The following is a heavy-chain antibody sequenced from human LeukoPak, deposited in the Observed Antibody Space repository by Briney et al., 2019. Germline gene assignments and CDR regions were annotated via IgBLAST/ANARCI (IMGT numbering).Heavy chain of an antibody. V-gene: IGHV4-4*07. Sequence: PSETLSLTCTVSGGSISSYYWGWIRQPAGKGLEWIGRIYTSGSTNYNPSLKSRVTISVDTSKNQFSLKLSSVTAADTAVYYCARLQRRNRSNPVFDYWGQGTLVTVSS. CDR3: ARLQRRNRSNPVFDY. D-gene: IGHD4-11*01. CDR2: IYTSGST. CDR1: GGSISSYY. J-gene: IGHJ4*02.